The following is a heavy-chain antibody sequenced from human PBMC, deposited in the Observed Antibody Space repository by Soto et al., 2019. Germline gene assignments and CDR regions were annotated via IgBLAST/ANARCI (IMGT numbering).Heavy chain of an antibody. CDR3: ARGDGYIYGNTFDS. CDR2: ISYDGSSK. CDR1: GFTFKNYA. V-gene: IGHV3-30*04. Sequence: GGSLRLSCAASGFTFKNYAMHWVRQAPGKGLEWVTFISYDGSSKYYADSVTGRFTISRDNSRNTLYLQMNSLRAEDTAVYYCARGDGYIYGNTFDSWGQGTLVTVSS. J-gene: IGHJ4*02. D-gene: IGHD5-18*01.